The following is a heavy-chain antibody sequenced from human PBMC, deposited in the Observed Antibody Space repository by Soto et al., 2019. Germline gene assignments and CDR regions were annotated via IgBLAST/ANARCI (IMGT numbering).Heavy chain of an antibody. CDR3: ARDGGYYYDSSGYQLDY. CDR2: IIPIFVTA. CDR1: GGTFSSYA. J-gene: IGHJ4*02. Sequence: SVKVSCKASGGTFSSYAISWVRQAPGQGLEWMGGIIPIFVTANYAQKFQGRVTITADESTSTAYMELSSLRSEDTAVYYCARDGGYYYDSSGYQLDYWGQGTLVTVSS. D-gene: IGHD3-22*01. V-gene: IGHV1-69*13.